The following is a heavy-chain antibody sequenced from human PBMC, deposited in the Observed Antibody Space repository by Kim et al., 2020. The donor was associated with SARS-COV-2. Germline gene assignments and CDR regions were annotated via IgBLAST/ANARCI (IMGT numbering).Heavy chain of an antibody. D-gene: IGHD2-15*01. CDR3: ARKVAGHCSGGSCSNIDY. V-gene: IGHV4-34*01. J-gene: IGHJ4*02. Sequence: KSRVTISVDTSKNQFSLKLSSVTAADTAVYDCARKVAGHCSGGSCSNIDYWGQGTLVTVSS.